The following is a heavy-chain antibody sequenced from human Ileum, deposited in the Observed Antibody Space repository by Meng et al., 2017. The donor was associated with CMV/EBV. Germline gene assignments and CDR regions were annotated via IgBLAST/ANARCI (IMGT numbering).Heavy chain of an antibody. Sequence: GESLKISCAASGFTFSDYYMSWIRQAPGKGLEWVSYISSSSSTIYYADSVKGGCSISRNNAKNSLYLQMNSLSAEDTAVYYCSKGKEWFFPYYFDYWGQGTLVTVSS. J-gene: IGHJ4*02. V-gene: IGHV3-11*01. D-gene: IGHD3-3*01. CDR2: ISSSSSTI. CDR1: GFTFSDYY. CDR3: SKGKEWFFPYYFDY.